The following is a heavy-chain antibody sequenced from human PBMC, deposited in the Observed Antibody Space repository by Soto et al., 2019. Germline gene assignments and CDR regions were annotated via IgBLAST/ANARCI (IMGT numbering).Heavy chain of an antibody. J-gene: IGHJ4*02. CDR1: GFTFSSYW. D-gene: IGHD2-2*01. CDR2: ISTDGSSI. Sequence: GGSLRLACAASGFTFSSYWMHWVRQAPGNGLVWVSRISTDGSSITYADSVKGRFTISRDNAKNSLYLQMNSLRADDTAVYYCAKRPASIITFDYWGQGTPDTVSS. V-gene: IGHV3-74*01. CDR3: AKRPASIITFDY.